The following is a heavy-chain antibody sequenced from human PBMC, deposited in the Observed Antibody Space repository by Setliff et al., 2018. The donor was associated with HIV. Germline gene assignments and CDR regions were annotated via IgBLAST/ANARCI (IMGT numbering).Heavy chain of an antibody. Sequence: GGSLRLSCAASGFTFGDYYMTWIRQAPKKGLECVAYISSRGSVIQYADSVKGRFTISGDNAKNSLSLQMNNLRDEGTAVYFCARGDVVQFRGALDPWGQGALVTAPQ. CDR2: ISSRGSVI. J-gene: IGHJ5*02. CDR1: GFTFGDYY. V-gene: IGHV3-11*04. CDR3: ARGDVVQFRGALDP. D-gene: IGHD3-10*01.